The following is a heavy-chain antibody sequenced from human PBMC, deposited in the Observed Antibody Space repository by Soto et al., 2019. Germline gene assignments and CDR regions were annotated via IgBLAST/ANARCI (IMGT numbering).Heavy chain of an antibody. CDR1: GGSISSSGYY. V-gene: IGHV4-39*01. D-gene: IGHD3-16*01. J-gene: IGHJ4*02. Sequence: PSETLSLTCIVSGGSISSSGYYWSWIRQPPGKGLEWIGSIYYTGGTKYNPSLKSRVTLSVDLSQNQFSLRLSSVTAADTAVYYCASDPGYDYDYDLYYFDYWGQGTLVTVSS. CDR3: ASDPGYDYDYDLYYFDY. CDR2: IYYTGGT.